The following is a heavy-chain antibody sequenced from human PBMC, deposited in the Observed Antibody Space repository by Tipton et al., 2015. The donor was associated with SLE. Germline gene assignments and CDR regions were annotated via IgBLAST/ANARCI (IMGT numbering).Heavy chain of an antibody. CDR1: GFTFGDYA. J-gene: IGHJ5*01. V-gene: IGHV3-21*03. CDR2: ISGFGSYI. CDR3: AREEAGVYNWFDS. Sequence: GSLRLSCAASGFTFGDYAMHWVRQAPGKGLEWVSGISGFGSYIYYADSVKGRFTISRDNAKNSVYLQMNSLRAEDTAVYYCAREEAGVYNWFDSWGQGTLVTVSS.